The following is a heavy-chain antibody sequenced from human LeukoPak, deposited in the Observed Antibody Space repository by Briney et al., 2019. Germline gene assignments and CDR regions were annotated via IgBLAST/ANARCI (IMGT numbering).Heavy chain of an antibody. Sequence: SVKVSCKASGGTFSSYAISWVRQAPGQGLEWMGGIIPIFGTANYAQKFQGRVTITADESTSTAYMELSGLRSEDTAVYYCARDPTHIAAAGDYYYYGMDVWGQGTTVTVSS. D-gene: IGHD6-13*01. CDR1: GGTFSSYA. J-gene: IGHJ6*02. V-gene: IGHV1-69*13. CDR2: IIPIFGTA. CDR3: ARDPTHIAAAGDYYYYGMDV.